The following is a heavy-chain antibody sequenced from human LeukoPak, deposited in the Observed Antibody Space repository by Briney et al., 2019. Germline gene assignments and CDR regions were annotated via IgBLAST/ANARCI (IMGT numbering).Heavy chain of an antibody. Sequence: PSETLSLTCTVSVASISRSNYYWGWVRQPPGGGLGWIGSIYYSGRTYYNPSLKSRVPISVDTSKNQFSLKLSAVTAADTAVYYCARDRSSYAKGHYDYWGQGTLVTVSS. CDR1: VASISRSNYY. V-gene: IGHV4-39*07. D-gene: IGHD6-6*01. CDR3: ARDRSSYAKGHYDY. J-gene: IGHJ4*01. CDR2: IYYSGRT.